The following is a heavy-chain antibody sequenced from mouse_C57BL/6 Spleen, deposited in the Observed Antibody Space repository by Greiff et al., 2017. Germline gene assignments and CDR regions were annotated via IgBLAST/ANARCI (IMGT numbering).Heavy chain of an antibody. Sequence: QVQLQQSGPELVKPGASVKISCKASGYAFSSSWMNWVKQRPGKGLEWIGRIYPGDGGTNYNGKFKGKATLTADKSSSTAYMQLSSLTSEDSAVYFCATHHYYGSSSFYLDSGGQGTTLTVSS. CDR1: GYAFSSSW. CDR2: IYPGDGGT. V-gene: IGHV1-82*01. D-gene: IGHD1-1*01. CDR3: ATHHYYGSSSFYLDS. J-gene: IGHJ2*01.